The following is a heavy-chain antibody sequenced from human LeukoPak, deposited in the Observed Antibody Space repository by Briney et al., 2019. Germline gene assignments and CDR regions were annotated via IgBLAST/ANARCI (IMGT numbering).Heavy chain of an antibody. CDR2: IRYDGGNN. J-gene: IGHJ6*03. CDR3: AKGRDIGSYWGWYYMDV. CDR1: GFTFSSYS. Sequence: GGSPRLSCAASGFTFSSYSMNWVRQAPGKGLAWVAFIRYDGGNNHYTDSVKGRFTISRDNSKNTLYLQMNSLRAEDTAVYYCAKGRDIGSYWGWYYMDVWGKGTTVTISS. V-gene: IGHV3-30*02. D-gene: IGHD1-26*01.